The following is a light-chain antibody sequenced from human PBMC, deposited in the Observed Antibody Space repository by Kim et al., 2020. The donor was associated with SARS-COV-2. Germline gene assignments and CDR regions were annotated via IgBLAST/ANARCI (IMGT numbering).Light chain of an antibody. J-gene: IGLJ2*01. CDR1: KLGDKY. Sequence: VPPGQTASITCSGDKLGDKYACWYQQKPGQSPVLVIYQDSKRPSGIPERISGSNSGNTATLTISGTQAMDEADYYCQAWDSSTAVFGGGTQLTVL. CDR3: QAWDSSTAV. V-gene: IGLV3-1*01. CDR2: QDS.